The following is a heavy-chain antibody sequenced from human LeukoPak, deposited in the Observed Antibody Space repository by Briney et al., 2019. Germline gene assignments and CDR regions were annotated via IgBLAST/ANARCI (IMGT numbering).Heavy chain of an antibody. V-gene: IGHV3-23*01. CDR3: QALSGAYCPF. CDR2: INPGGTGT. Sequence: GGSLRLSCAASGFTFSTYHMGWVRQAPGMGLEWVSSINPGGTGTYYTASVKGRFSTSRNNSKNTLYLQMNNLRAEDTAVYYCQALSGAYCPFWGQGTLVTVSS. CDR1: GFTFSTYH. J-gene: IGHJ4*02. D-gene: IGHD4-17*01.